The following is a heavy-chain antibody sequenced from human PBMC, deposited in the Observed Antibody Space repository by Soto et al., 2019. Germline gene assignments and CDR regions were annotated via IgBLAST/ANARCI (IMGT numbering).Heavy chain of an antibody. CDR1: GGSISSYY. D-gene: IGHD3-10*01. Sequence: SETLSLTCTVSGGSISSYYWSWIRQPPGKGLEWIGYIYYSGSTNYNPSLKSRVTISVDTSKNQFSLKLSSVTAADTAVYYCARDGDNWFDPWGQGALVTVSS. CDR2: IYYSGST. V-gene: IGHV4-59*01. CDR3: ARDGDNWFDP. J-gene: IGHJ5*02.